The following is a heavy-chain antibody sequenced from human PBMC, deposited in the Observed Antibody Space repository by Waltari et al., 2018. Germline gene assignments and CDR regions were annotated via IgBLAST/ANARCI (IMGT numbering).Heavy chain of an antibody. Sequence: EVQLVESGGGLVQPGGSLRLSCAASGFTFSSYWMSCVRQAPGKGLEWVSHISSSGSTIYYADSVKGRFTISRDNAKNSLYLQMNSLRAEDTAVYYCARDPQRSTYYYDSSRFDYWGQGTLVTVSS. CDR2: ISSSGSTI. V-gene: IGHV3-48*04. D-gene: IGHD3-22*01. J-gene: IGHJ4*02. CDR1: GFTFSSYW. CDR3: ARDPQRSTYYYDSSRFDY.